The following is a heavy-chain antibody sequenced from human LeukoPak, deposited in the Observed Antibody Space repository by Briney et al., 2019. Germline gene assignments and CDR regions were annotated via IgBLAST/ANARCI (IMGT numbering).Heavy chain of an antibody. CDR2: IYYSGST. Sequence: PSETLSLTCTVSGGSVSSGGYYWGWIRQPPGKGLEWIGTIYYSGSTYYDPSLKSRVTISVDTSKNQFSLKLNSVTAADTAVYYCAREDPQTKVPEGMDVWGQGTTVTVSS. V-gene: IGHV4-39*07. CDR1: GGSVSSGGYY. J-gene: IGHJ6*02. D-gene: IGHD4/OR15-4a*01. CDR3: AREDPQTKVPEGMDV.